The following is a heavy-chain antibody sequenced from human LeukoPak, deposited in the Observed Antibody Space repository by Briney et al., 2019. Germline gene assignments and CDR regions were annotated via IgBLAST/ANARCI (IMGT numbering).Heavy chain of an antibody. Sequence: ASVKVSCKASGYTFTSYGISWVRQAPGQGLEWMGWISAYNGNTNYAQKLQGRVTMTTDTSTSTADMELRSLRSDDTAVYYCARDRDYYGSTSYIDYWGQGTLVTVSS. D-gene: IGHD3-10*01. V-gene: IGHV1-18*01. CDR3: ARDRDYYGSTSYIDY. J-gene: IGHJ4*02. CDR2: ISAYNGNT. CDR1: GYTFTSYG.